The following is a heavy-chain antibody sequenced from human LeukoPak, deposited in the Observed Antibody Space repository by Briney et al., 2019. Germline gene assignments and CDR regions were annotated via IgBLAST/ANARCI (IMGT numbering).Heavy chain of an antibody. D-gene: IGHD3-22*01. CDR1: GYTFTGYY. CDR3: ARGDGYFRRTYYYYGMDV. CDR2: INPNSGGT. Sequence: GASVKVSCKASGYTFTGYYMHWVRQAPGQGLEWMGWINPNSGGTNYAQKFQGRVTMTRDTSISTAYMELSRLRSDDTAVYYCARGDGYFRRTYYYYGMDVWGQGTTVTVSS. V-gene: IGHV1-2*02. J-gene: IGHJ6*02.